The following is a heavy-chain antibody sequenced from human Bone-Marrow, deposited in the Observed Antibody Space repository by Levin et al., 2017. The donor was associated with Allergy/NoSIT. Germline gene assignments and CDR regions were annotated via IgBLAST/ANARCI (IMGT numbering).Heavy chain of an antibody. Sequence: SETLSLTCTVSGDSVGNDNYYWSWIRQPAGKGLEWIGRIYASRYTNSNPSLKSRVTMSLDTTKNQFSLKLTSVTAADTAMYYCAREGEYCSDGICYVFDYWGQGALVTVSS. CDR2: IYASRYT. D-gene: IGHD2-15*01. V-gene: IGHV4-61*02. CDR1: GDSVGNDNYY. CDR3: AREGEYCSDGICYVFDY. J-gene: IGHJ4*02.